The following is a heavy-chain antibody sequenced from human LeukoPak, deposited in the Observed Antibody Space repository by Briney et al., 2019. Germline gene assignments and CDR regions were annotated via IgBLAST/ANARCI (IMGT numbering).Heavy chain of an antibody. Sequence: PSETLSLTCTVSDASVSSDNYYWSWIRQPPGKGLEWIGYVYYSGSTNYNPSLKSRVTISVDTSKNQFSLKLSSVTAADTGVYYCARRKAVRPRDYYFDYWGQGTLVTVSS. CDR3: ARRKAVRPRDYYFDY. J-gene: IGHJ4*02. CDR1: DASVSSDNYY. D-gene: IGHD6-6*01. CDR2: VYYSGST. V-gene: IGHV4-61*01.